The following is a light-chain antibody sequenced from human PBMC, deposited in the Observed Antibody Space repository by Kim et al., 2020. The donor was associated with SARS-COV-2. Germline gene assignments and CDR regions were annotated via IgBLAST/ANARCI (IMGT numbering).Light chain of an antibody. CDR2: GKN. J-gene: IGLJ1*01. CDR3: NSRDSSGNHYV. V-gene: IGLV3-19*01. CDR1: SLSSYY. Sequence: ALGQTVRITCQGDSLSSYYASWYQQKPGQAPVLVIYGKNNRPSGIPDRFSGSSSGNTASFTITGAQAEDEADYYCNSRDSSGNHYVFGTGTKVTVL.